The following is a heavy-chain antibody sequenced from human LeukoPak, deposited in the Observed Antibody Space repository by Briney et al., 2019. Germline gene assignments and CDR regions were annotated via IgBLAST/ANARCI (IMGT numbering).Heavy chain of an antibody. CDR3: ARKGGHFDY. D-gene: IGHD2-15*01. CDR2: IYYNGST. Sequence: PSETLSLTCTVSGGSISYYYWSWIRQSPGKGLEWIGYIYYNGSTNYNPSLKSRVTISVDVSKNQFSLKVTSVTAADTAIYYCARKGGHFDYWGQGTLVTVSS. CDR1: GGSISYYY. V-gene: IGHV4-59*01. J-gene: IGHJ4*02.